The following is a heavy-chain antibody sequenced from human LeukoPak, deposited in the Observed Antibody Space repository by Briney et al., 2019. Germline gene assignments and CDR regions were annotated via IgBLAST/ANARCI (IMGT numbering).Heavy chain of an antibody. CDR1: GFTFSSYA. V-gene: IGHV3-30-3*01. CDR2: ISYDGSNK. CDR3: AKAGSSGWYNAY. Sequence: TGGSLRLSCAASGFTFSSYAMHWVRQAPGKGLEWVAVISYDGSNKYYADSVKGRFTISRDNSKNTLYLQMNSLRAEDTAVYYCAKAGSSGWYNAYWGQGTLVTVSS. J-gene: IGHJ4*02. D-gene: IGHD6-19*01.